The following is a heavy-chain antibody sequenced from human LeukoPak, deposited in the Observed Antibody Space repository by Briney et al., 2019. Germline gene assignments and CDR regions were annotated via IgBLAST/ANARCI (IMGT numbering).Heavy chain of an antibody. CDR2: ISFSGYYT. V-gene: IGHV3-11*04. CDR1: GFTFNNYY. J-gene: IGHJ5*02. Sequence: PGGYLRLSCAASGFTFNNYYMSWLHRAPGKGLEWISYISFSGYYTYYAVSVKGRFTISRDNAKTSLYLQMNNLRPEDTAFYYCARRYDFWSGYYGWFDPWGQGNLVTVSS. CDR3: ARRYDFWSGYYGWFDP. D-gene: IGHD3-3*01.